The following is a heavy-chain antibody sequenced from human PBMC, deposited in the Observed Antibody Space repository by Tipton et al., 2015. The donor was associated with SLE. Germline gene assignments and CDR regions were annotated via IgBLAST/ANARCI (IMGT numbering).Heavy chain of an antibody. Sequence: SLRLSCAASGFTFSSYAMHWVRQAPGKGLEWVAVISYDGSNKYYADSVKGRFTISRDNSKNTLYLQMNSLRAEDTAVYYCAKGAYYYDSSGYYFWDYWGQGTLVTVSS. J-gene: IGHJ4*02. D-gene: IGHD3-22*01. CDR2: ISYDGSNK. CDR1: GFTFSSYA. V-gene: IGHV3-30*04. CDR3: AKGAYYYDSSGYYFWDY.